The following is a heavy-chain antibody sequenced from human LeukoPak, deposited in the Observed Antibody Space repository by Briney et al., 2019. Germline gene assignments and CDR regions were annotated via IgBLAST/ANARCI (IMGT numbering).Heavy chain of an antibody. Sequence: GGSLRLSCAASGFTFSSYAMSWVRQAPGKGLEWVSDISGSGGSTYCADSVKGRFTISRDNSKNTLYLQMNSLRAEDTAIYYCAKGRGYTYGEIDYWGQGTLVTVSS. CDR1: GFTFSSYA. D-gene: IGHD5-18*01. V-gene: IGHV3-23*01. CDR3: AKGRGYTYGEIDY. J-gene: IGHJ4*02. CDR2: ISGSGGST.